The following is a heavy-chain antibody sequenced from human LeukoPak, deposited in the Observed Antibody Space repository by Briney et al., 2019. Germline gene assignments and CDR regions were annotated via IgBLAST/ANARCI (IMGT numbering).Heavy chain of an antibody. CDR1: GFTFSNFW. D-gene: IGHD6-13*01. CDR2: IHPEGNEK. Sequence: SGGSLRLSCAVSGFTFSNFWMSWVRQAPGRGLEWVANIHPEGNEKYHVESVKGRFTISRDNAKNSLFLQMNGLRAEDTAVYYCAKDRGIAAAGIRYYFDYWGQGTLVTVSS. J-gene: IGHJ4*02. V-gene: IGHV3-7*01. CDR3: AKDRGIAAAGIRYYFDY.